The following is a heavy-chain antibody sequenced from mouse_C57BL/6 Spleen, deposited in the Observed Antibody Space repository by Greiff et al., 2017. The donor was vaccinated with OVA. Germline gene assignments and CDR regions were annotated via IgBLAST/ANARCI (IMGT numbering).Heavy chain of an antibody. D-gene: IGHD2-3*01. CDR1: GYAFTNYL. CDR3: ARSRGYYYLDY. Sequence: QVQLKQSGAELVRPGTSVKVSCKASGYAFTNYLIEWVKQRPGQGLEWIGVINPGSGGTNYNEKFKGKATLTADKSSSTAYMQLSSLTSEDSAVYFCARSRGYYYLDYWGQGTTLTVSS. J-gene: IGHJ2*01. CDR2: INPGSGGT. V-gene: IGHV1-54*01.